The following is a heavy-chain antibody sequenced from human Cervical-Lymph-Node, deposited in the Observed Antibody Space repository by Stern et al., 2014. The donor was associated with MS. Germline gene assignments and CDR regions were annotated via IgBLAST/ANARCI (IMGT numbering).Heavy chain of an antibody. J-gene: IGHJ4*02. V-gene: IGHV1-46*01. CDR1: GYTFPAYN. Sequence: VQLVQSGAEVKEPGASGKVSCTASGYTFPAYNIQWVRPAPGPGLEWMGMISPDGGRTAYAPKFRGRVTMTRDKSTATVYMELNSLRSEDTAVYFCARVAPTVGAAYWGQGTLVTVSS. CDR3: ARVAPTVGAAY. D-gene: IGHD1-26*01. CDR2: ISPDGGRT.